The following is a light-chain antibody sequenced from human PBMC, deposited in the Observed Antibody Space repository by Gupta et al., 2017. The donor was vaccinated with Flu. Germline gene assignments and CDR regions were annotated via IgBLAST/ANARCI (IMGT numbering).Light chain of an antibody. CDR2: DAS. Sequence: DIRLPQSPSSLSASIGDRVTITCRASQAISNYVAWYQQKPGEAPKLLIYDASTLQSGVPSRFSGSGAWSTFTLTISSLQTEDFATYYCQQLNSYPRTFGQGTKVEIK. CDR3: QQLNSYPRT. J-gene: IGKJ1*01. V-gene: IGKV1-9*01. CDR1: QAISNY.